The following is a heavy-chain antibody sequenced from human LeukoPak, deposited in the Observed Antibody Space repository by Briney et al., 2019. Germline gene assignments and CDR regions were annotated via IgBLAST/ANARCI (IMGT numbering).Heavy chain of an antibody. CDR3: AKRGVVIRVILVGFHKEAYYFDS. D-gene: IGHD3-22*01. CDR2: ISDSGGSA. V-gene: IGHV3-23*01. J-gene: IGHJ4*02. CDR1: GSTLSNYG. Sequence: GGSLRLSCAVSGSTLSNYGMSWVRQAPGKGLEWVAGISDSGGSANYADSVKGRFIISRDNPKNTLYLQMNSLRAEDTSVYFCAKRGVVIRVILVGFHKEAYYFDSWGQGALVTVSS.